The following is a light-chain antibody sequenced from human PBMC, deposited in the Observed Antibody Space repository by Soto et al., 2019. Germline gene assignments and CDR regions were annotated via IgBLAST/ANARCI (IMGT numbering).Light chain of an antibody. Sequence: EIVLTQSPGTLSLSPGERATLSCRASQSVSSSYLAWYQQKPGQAPRLLIYGASNRATGIPDRFSGSGSGTDFTLTISRLEPEDFAVYYCQQYGSSPSTFGPGT. CDR3: QQYGSSPST. CDR2: GAS. J-gene: IGKJ3*01. V-gene: IGKV3-20*01. CDR1: QSVSSSY.